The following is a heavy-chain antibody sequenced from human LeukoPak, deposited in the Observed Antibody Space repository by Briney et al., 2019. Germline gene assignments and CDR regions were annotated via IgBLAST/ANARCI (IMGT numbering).Heavy chain of an antibody. V-gene: IGHV4-4*07. J-gene: IGHJ3*02. Sequence: SETLSLTCSVSGGSISSFYWSWVRQPAGKGLEWIGRISTRGNADYNPSLKSRVTLSVDTSKNQFSLKLSSVTAADTAMYYCAREGWQWLVHAFDIWGQGTMVTVSS. CDR1: GGSISSFY. CDR3: AREGWQWLVHAFDI. CDR2: ISTRGNA. D-gene: IGHD6-19*01.